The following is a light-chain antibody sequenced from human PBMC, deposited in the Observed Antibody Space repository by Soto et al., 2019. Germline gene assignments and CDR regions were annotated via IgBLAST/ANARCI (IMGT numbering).Light chain of an antibody. CDR3: QQYETSPFT. CDR2: SAS. CDR1: EDIRTW. J-gene: IGKJ4*01. V-gene: IGKV1-5*03. Sequence: DIQMTQSPSTLSASVGDRVTITCRASEDIRTWLAWYQQKPGKAPKLLIYSASSLETGVPSRFSGSGSGTHFTLSIRRLESEDFAVYYCQQYETSPFTFGGGTKVDIK.